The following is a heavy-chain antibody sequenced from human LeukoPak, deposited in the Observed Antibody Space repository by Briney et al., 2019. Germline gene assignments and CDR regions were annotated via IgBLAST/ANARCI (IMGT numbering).Heavy chain of an antibody. CDR3: ARRYCSGGSCYSGVYYFDY. CDR2: IYYSGST. CDR1: GGSISSYY. V-gene: IGHV4-59*01. D-gene: IGHD2-15*01. Sequence: SETLSLTCTVSGGSISSYYWSWIRQPPGKGLEWIGYIYYSGSTNYNPSLKSRVTISVDAPRNQFSLRLSSVTAADTAVYYCARRYCSGGSCYSGVYYFDYWGQGTLVTVSS. J-gene: IGHJ4*02.